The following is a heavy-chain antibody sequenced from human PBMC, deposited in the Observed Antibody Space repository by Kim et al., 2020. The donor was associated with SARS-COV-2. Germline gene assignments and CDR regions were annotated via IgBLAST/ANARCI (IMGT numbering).Heavy chain of an antibody. CDR3: ARVVGQLYAMDV. Sequence: YYPLSVKGRFTIPSDNSQNTLYRQMNSLRAEDTAVYYCARVVGQLYAMDVWGQGTTVTVSS. D-gene: IGHD2-15*01. V-gene: IGHV3-53*01. J-gene: IGHJ6*02.